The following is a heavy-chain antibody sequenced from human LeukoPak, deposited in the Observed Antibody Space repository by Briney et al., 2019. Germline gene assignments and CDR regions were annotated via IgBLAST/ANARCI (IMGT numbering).Heavy chain of an antibody. CDR2: IYSGGST. J-gene: IGHJ3*02. D-gene: IGHD1-14*01. CDR1: GFTVSDNY. Sequence: GGSLRLSCAASGFTVSDNYMSWVRQAPGKGLEWVSSIYSGGSTYYADSVKGRFTISRDNSKNTVYLQMNSLRAEDTAVYFCARVRLDRSERNLDAFENWGQGTMVTVSS. CDR3: ARVRLDRSERNLDAFEN. V-gene: IGHV3-53*01.